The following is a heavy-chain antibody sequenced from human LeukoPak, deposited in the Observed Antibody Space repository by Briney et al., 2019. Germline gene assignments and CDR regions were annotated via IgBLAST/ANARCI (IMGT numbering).Heavy chain of an antibody. D-gene: IGHD2-15*01. Sequence: ASVKVSCKASGYTFTSYGISWVRQATGQGLEWLGWMNPNSGNTGYAQKLQGRVTMTTDTSTSTAYMELRSLRSDDTAVYYCARDNCSGGSCYYYYYYMDVWGKGTTVTVSS. CDR2: MNPNSGNT. J-gene: IGHJ6*03. CDR1: GYTFTSYG. V-gene: IGHV1-18*01. CDR3: ARDNCSGGSCYYYYYYMDV.